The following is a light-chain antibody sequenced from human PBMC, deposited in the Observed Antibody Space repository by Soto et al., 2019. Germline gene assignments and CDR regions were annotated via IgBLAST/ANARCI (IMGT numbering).Light chain of an antibody. CDR1: NIGNKV. Sequence: SYELTQPPSVSVAPGLTATITCGGDNIGNKVVHWYQQKPGQAPVLVVYDDRDRPSGIPERFSGSNSGNTATLTISRVEAGDEADYHCQVWDTSVPRVMFGGGTKLTVL. V-gene: IGLV3-21*02. CDR3: QVWDTSVPRVM. CDR2: DDR. J-gene: IGLJ3*02.